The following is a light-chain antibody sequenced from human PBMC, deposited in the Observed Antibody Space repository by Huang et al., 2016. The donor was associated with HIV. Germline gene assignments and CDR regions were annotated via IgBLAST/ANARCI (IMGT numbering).Light chain of an antibody. CDR3: QQYDNLLT. CDR2: DAS. V-gene: IGKV1-33*01. J-gene: IGKJ4*01. Sequence: DIQMTQSPSSLSASVGDRVTITCQASQDISNYLNCYQQKPGKAPKLLIYDASNLEKGVPSRFSGSGSGTDFTFTISSLQPEDIATYYCQQYDNLLTFGGGTKVEIK. CDR1: QDISNY.